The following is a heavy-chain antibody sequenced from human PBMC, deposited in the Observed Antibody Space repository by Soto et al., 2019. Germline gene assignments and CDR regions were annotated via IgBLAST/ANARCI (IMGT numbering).Heavy chain of an antibody. V-gene: IGHV4-31*03. J-gene: IGHJ3*02. D-gene: IGHD2-15*01. CDR2: IYYSGST. CDR1: GGSISSCGYY. Sequence: TLSLTCTVSGGSISSCGYYWSWIRQHPGKGLEWIGYIYYSGSTYYNPSLKSRVTISVDTSTNQFSLKLSSVTAADTAVYYCARGAAVNAFDIWGQGTMVTVSS. CDR3: ARGAAVNAFDI.